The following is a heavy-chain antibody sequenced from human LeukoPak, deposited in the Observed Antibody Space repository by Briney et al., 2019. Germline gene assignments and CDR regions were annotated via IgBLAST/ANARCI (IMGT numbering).Heavy chain of an antibody. CDR3: AREQVVPAALGAFDI. CDR2: IYYSGST. V-gene: IGHV4-31*03. D-gene: IGHD2-2*01. CDR1: GGSISSGGYD. Sequence: SETLSLTCTVSGGSISSGGYDWGWLRQQRGKGREWIGKIYYSGSTYYNPSLKRRFTISVDTSKNQFSLKLSSVTAADTAVYYCAREQVVPAALGAFDIWGQGTMVTVSS. J-gene: IGHJ3*02.